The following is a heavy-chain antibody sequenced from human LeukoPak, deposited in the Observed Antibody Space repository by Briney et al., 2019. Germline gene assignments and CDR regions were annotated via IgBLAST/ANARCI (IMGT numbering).Heavy chain of an antibody. Sequence: PGGSLRLSCAASGFTFSSYSMNWVRQAPGKGLEWVSSISSSSSYIYYADSVKGRFTISRDNAKNSLYLQMNSLRAEDTAVYYCARGYKGSPYFDYWGQGTLVTVSS. J-gene: IGHJ4*02. D-gene: IGHD2-2*02. CDR3: ARGYKGSPYFDY. V-gene: IGHV3-21*01. CDR1: GFTFSSYS. CDR2: ISSSSSYI.